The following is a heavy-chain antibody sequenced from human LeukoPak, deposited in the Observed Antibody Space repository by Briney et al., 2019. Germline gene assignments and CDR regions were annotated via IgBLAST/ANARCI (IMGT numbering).Heavy chain of an antibody. CDR2: INAGSGNT. J-gene: IGHJ4*02. V-gene: IGHV1-3*01. CDR3: ARDSGSGNNDY. D-gene: IGHD1-26*01. Sequence: ASVKVSCKASGYTFTSYAMQWVRQAPGQRLEWMGWINAGSGNTEYSQKFQGRVTITRDTSASTAYMELSSLRSEDAAVYYCARDSGSGNNDYWGQGTLVTVSS. CDR1: GYTFTSYA.